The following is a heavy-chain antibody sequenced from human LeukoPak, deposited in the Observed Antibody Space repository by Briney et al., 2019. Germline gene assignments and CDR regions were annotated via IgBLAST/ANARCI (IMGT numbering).Heavy chain of an antibody. V-gene: IGHV3-48*01. J-gene: IGHJ4*02. D-gene: IGHD1-26*01. CDR2: ISGRSSTI. Sequence: GGALRLSCAASAFTFIDYIMYWVREALGKGLWWVSYISGRSSTIYYADSVKGRFTISRDNAKNLMYLQMNSLRAEDTAVYYCARDRIKSGSYYFDYWGQGTLVSVSS. CDR1: AFTFIDYI. CDR3: ARDRIKSGSYYFDY.